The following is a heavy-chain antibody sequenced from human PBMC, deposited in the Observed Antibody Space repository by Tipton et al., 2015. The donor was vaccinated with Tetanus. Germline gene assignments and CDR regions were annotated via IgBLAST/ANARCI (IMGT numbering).Heavy chain of an antibody. CDR3: ARHVLALARVDPPDS. D-gene: IGHD3-10*01. CDR2: VHPSGST. V-gene: IGHV4-34*01. J-gene: IGHJ4*02. Sequence: TLSLTCAVYGGSFSNYYWTWIRQPPGKGLEWIGEVHPSGSTSSNPSLESRVTMSIDTSKNQVSLRLTSVTAADTAIYYCARHVLALARVDPPDSWGQGTLVTVSS. CDR1: GGSFSNYY.